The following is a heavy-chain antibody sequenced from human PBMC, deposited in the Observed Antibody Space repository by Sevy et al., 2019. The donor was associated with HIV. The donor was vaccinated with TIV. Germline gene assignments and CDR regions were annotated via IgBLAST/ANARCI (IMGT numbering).Heavy chain of an antibody. CDR3: ARDSDNYDILTGYYPFDY. D-gene: IGHD3-9*01. J-gene: IGHJ4*02. Sequence: ASVKVSCKASGHTFTSQYMHWVRQTPGQGLEWMGIINPSGGSTRYAQKFQGRVTMTRDTSTSTVYMELSSLRSEDTAVYYCARDSDNYDILTGYYPFDYWGQGTLVTVSS. V-gene: IGHV1-46*01. CDR2: INPSGGST. CDR1: GHTFTSQY.